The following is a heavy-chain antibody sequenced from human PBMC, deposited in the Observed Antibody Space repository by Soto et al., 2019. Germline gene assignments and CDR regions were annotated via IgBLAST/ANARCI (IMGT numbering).Heavy chain of an antibody. J-gene: IGHJ4*02. D-gene: IGHD3-10*01. V-gene: IGHV4-31*03. Sequence: NPSETLSLTCTVSGGSISSGGYYWSWIRQHPGKGLEWIGYIYYSGSTYYNPSLKSRVTISVDTSKNQFSLKLSSVTAADTAVYYCARDRKVRGAAARYFDYWGQGTLVTVSS. CDR3: ARDRKVRGAAARYFDY. CDR2: IYYSGST. CDR1: GGSISSGGYY.